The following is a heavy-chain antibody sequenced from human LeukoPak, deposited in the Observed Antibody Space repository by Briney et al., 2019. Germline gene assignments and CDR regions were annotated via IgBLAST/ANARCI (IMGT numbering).Heavy chain of an antibody. CDR2: NSAYNGNT. CDR1: GYTFTSYG. Sequence: ASVKVSCKASGYTFTSYGISWVRQAPGQGLEWMGWNSAYNGNTNYAQKLQGRVTMTTDTSTSTAHRELRTLRSDDTAVYYCEGDVTQLAYYDYVWRSYRNTSDWFDPWGQGTLVTVSS. V-gene: IGHV1-18*01. CDR3: EGDVTQLAYYDYVWRSYRNTSDWFDP. D-gene: IGHD3-16*02. J-gene: IGHJ5*02.